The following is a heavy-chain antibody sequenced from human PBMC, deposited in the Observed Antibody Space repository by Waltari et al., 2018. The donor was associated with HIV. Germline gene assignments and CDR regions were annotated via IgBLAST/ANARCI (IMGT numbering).Heavy chain of an antibody. CDR2: ISCSAYST. Sequence: EVQLLESGGGLVQPGGSLRLSCAASGFPFSNYAMSWVRQAPGKGLEWASAISCSAYSTYYAGSVKGRFTISRDNSKNKLYLQMNSLRAEDTAVYFCVKEHQYSHTWYSYYGMDVWGQGTTVTVSS. CDR3: VKEHQYSHTWYSYYGMDV. D-gene: IGHD6-13*01. J-gene: IGHJ6*02. V-gene: IGHV3-23*01. CDR1: GFPFSNYA.